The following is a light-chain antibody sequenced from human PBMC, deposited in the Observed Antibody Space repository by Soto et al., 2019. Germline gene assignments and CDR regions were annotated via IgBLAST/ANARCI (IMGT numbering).Light chain of an antibody. CDR1: QSISSY. Sequence: DIQMTQSPSSLSASVGDRVTITCRASQSISSYLNWYQQKPGKAPKLLIYAASSLQSGVPSRFSGSGFGTDFTLTISSLQPEDFATYYGQQSYSTPWTFGQGTKVEIK. CDR2: AAS. J-gene: IGKJ1*01. CDR3: QQSYSTPWT. V-gene: IGKV1-39*01.